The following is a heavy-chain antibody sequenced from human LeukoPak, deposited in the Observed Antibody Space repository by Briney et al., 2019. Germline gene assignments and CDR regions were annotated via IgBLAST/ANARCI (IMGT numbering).Heavy chain of an antibody. D-gene: IGHD1-26*01. CDR2: ISAYNGNT. CDR3: ARDRYSGSYEYYFDY. CDR1: GYTFTSYG. V-gene: IGHV1-18*01. Sequence: ASVKVSCKASGYTFTSYGISWVRQAPGQGLEWMGWISAYNGNTNYAQKLQGRVTMTTDTSTSTAYMELRSLRSDDTAVYYCARDRYSGSYEYYFDYWGQGTLVAVSS. J-gene: IGHJ4*02.